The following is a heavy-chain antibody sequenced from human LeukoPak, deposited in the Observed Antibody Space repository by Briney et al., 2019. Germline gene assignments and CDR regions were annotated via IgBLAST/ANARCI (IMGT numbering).Heavy chain of an antibody. D-gene: IGHD3-22*01. CDR1: GFTFSSYA. J-gene: IGHJ4*02. V-gene: IGHV3-23*01. Sequence: GGSLRLSCAASGFTFSSYAMSWVCQAPGKGLEWVSAISGSGGSTYYADSVKGRFTISRDNSKNTLYLQMNSLRAEDTAVYYCAKRDSNLHYYDSSGYPSWGQGTLVTVSS. CDR3: AKRDSNLHYYDSSGYPS. CDR2: ISGSGGST.